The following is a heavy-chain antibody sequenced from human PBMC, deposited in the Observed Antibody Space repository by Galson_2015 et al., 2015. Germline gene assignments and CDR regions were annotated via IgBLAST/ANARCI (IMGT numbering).Heavy chain of an antibody. CDR3: ARPGPIAVPLDY. V-gene: IGHV1-3*01. Sequence: SVKVSCKASGYTFTSYAMHWVRQAPGQRLEWMGWINAGNGNTKYSQKFQGRVTITRDTSASTAYMELSSLRSEDTAVYYCARPGPIAVPLDYWGQGTLVTVSS. J-gene: IGHJ4*02. CDR2: INAGNGNT. CDR1: GYTFTSYA. D-gene: IGHD6-19*01.